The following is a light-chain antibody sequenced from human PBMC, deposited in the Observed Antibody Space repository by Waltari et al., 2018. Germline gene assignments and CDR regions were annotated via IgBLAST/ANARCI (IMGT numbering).Light chain of an antibody. CDR1: TSNIGAGYD. Sequence: QSVLTQPPSVSGAPGQGVTISCTGSTSNIGAGYDVQWYQQFPTSAPKLLIRGNNSGASGVPDRCSASRSGTSGSLAITGLRPEDDAYFYCQSYDRSLSTWVFGGGTKVTVL. CDR3: QSYDRSLSTWV. CDR2: GNN. J-gene: IGLJ3*02. V-gene: IGLV1-40*01.